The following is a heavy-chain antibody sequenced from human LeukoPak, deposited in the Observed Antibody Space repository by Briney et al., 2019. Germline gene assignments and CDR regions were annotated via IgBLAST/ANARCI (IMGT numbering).Heavy chain of an antibody. V-gene: IGHV3-23*01. D-gene: IGHD1-26*01. CDR3: STGPYSGSYQVSGN. CDR1: GFTFSSYA. J-gene: IGHJ4*02. CDR2: ISGSGGST. Sequence: PGGSLRLSCAASGFTFSSYAMSWVRQAPGKGLEWVSAISGSGGSTYYADSVKGRFTISRDNSKNTLYLHMNSLKTEDTAVYYCSTGPYSGSYQVSGNRGQGTLVTVSS.